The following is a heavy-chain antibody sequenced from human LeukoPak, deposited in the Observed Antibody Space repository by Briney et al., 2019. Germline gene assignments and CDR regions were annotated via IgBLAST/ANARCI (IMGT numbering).Heavy chain of an antibody. Sequence: SETLSLTCSVSGVSITSHYMNWDRQPPGRGLEWIGYISDIGRTNYNPSLKSRVTMPVDTSNSQFSLRLNSATAADTAVYYCVVSPNQDFYDYWGQGPLVTVSS. V-gene: IGHV4-4*09. CDR3: VVSPNQDFYDY. CDR2: ISDIGRT. CDR1: GVSITSHY. J-gene: IGHJ4*02.